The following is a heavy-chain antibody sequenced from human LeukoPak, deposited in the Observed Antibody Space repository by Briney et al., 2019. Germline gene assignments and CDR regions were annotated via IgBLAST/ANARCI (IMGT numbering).Heavy chain of an antibody. J-gene: IGHJ4*02. V-gene: IGHV3-23*01. CDR3: ARSAYYYDSSGYSHVDY. Sequence: PGGSLRLSCAASGFTFSSYAMSWVSQAPGKGLEWVSAIRGSGGSTYYADSVKGRFTISRDNSKNTLYLQMNSLRAEDTAVYYCARSAYYYDSSGYSHVDYWGQGTLVTVSS. CDR1: GFTFSSYA. D-gene: IGHD3-22*01. CDR2: IRGSGGST.